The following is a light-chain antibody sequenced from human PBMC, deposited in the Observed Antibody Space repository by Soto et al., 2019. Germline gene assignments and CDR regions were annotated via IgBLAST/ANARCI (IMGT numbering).Light chain of an antibody. CDR1: SSNIGSSY. CDR2: RNN. V-gene: IGLV1-47*01. J-gene: IGLJ1*01. CDR3: AAWDDSLSVYV. Sequence: QSVLTQSPSASGTAGQRVTLSCSGGSSNIGSSYVYWYQQLPGTAPDLLIYRNNQRPSGVPDRFSGSKSGTSASLAISGLRSEDEADYYCAAWDDSLSVYVFGTGTKVTVL.